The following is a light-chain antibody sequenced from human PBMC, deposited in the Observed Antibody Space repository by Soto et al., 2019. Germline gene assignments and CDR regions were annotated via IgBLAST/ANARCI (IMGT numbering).Light chain of an antibody. V-gene: IGKV3-20*01. CDR1: QSVSSSY. CDR2: GAS. CDR3: QQYGSSPPYT. Sequence: EIVLTQSPGTLSLSPGERATLSCRASQSVSSSYLAWYQQKPGQAPRLLIYGASSRATGIPDRFSGSGSGTDFTLTISRLEPEDFAVYYGQQYGSSPPYTFVQGTKLEIK. J-gene: IGKJ2*01.